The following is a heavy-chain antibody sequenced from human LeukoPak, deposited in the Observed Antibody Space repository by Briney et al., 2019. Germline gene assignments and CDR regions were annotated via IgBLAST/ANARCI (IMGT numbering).Heavy chain of an antibody. CDR1: GITLSNYG. CDR3: ARWSIAAAGNYFQH. J-gene: IGHJ1*01. Sequence: GGSLTLSCAVSGITLSNYGMSWVRQAPGKGLEWFSVIYSGGSTYYADSVKGRFTISRDNSKNTLYLQMNSLRAEDTAVYYCARWSIAAAGNYFQHWGQGTLVTVSS. V-gene: IGHV3-66*01. D-gene: IGHD6-13*01. CDR2: IYSGGST.